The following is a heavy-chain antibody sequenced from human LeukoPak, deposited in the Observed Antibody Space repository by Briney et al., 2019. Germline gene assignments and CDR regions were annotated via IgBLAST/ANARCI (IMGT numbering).Heavy chain of an antibody. V-gene: IGHV1-18*01. D-gene: IGHD3-3*01. CDR3: ARRPRIRIFGVVIEDFYYYGMDV. CDR2: ISAYNGNT. Sequence: ASVKVSCKASGYTFTSYGISWVRQAPGQGLEWMGWISAYNGNTNYARKLQGRVTMTTDTSTSTAYMELRSLRSDYTAVYYCARRPRIRIFGVVIEDFYYYGMDVWGQGTTVTVS. CDR1: GYTFTSYG. J-gene: IGHJ6*02.